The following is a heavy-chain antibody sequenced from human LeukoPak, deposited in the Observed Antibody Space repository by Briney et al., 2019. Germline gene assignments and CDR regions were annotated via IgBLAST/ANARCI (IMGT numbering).Heavy chain of an antibody. Sequence: SETLSPTCTVSGSSISSYYWSWIRQPPGKGLEWIGYIYYSGSTNYNPSLKSRVTISVDTSKNQFSLKLSSVTAADTAVYYCARVMYYYDSSGYYYNYYGMDVWGQGTTVTVSS. J-gene: IGHJ6*02. D-gene: IGHD3-22*01. V-gene: IGHV4-59*01. CDR2: IYYSGST. CDR1: GSSISSYY. CDR3: ARVMYYYDSSGYYYNYYGMDV.